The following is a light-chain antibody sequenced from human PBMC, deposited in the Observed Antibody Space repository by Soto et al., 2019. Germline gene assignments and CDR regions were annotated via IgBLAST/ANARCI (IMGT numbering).Light chain of an antibody. CDR1: QSIGNY. CDR2: VAS. J-gene: IGKJ5*01. Sequence: DIPMIQSPSSLSASVGEXVTISCRESQSIGNYLSWYQQKPGKAPNLIINVASTLQSGVPSRFIGSGSGTDFTLTISRLGPEDFSVFYCQQYGTSEIIFGQGTRLEI. V-gene: IGKV1-39*01. CDR3: QQYGTSEII.